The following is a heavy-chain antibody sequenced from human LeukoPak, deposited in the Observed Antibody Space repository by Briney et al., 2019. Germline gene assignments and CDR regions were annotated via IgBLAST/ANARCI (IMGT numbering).Heavy chain of an antibody. V-gene: IGHV5-51*01. Sequence: GESLKISCKASGYNFANYWIAWVRLMPGKGLEWMGTIYPGDSDTRYRPSLQGQVTISADKSITTAYLQWSTLKASDTAMYYCTLRGDSNYYDYWGQGTLVTVSS. D-gene: IGHD3-10*01. J-gene: IGHJ4*02. CDR3: TLRGDSNYYDY. CDR1: GYNFANYW. CDR2: IYPGDSDT.